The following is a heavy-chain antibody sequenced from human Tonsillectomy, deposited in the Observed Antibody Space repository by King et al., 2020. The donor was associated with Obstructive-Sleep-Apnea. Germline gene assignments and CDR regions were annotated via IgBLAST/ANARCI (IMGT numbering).Heavy chain of an antibody. CDR2: INTNAGNP. CDR1: GYTFTNFI. V-gene: IGHV7-4-1*02. CDR3: ARVAHPFYFGSGTMDV. J-gene: IGHJ6*02. Sequence: VQLVESGSELKRPGASVKVSCRTSGYTFTNFIIIWVRQAPGQGLQWLGWINTNAGNPTYAQDFTGQFVFSLDTSVSTAYLQINSLKAEDTAVYYCARVAHPFYFGSGTMDVWGQGTTVIVSS. D-gene: IGHD3-10*01.